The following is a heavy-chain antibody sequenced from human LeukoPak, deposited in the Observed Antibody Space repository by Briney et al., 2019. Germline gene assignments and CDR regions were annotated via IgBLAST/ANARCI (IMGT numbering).Heavy chain of an antibody. Sequence: ASVKVSXKASGYTFTSYYMHWVRQAPGQGLEWMGIINPSGGSTSYAQKFQGRVTMTRDTSTSTVYMELSSLRSEDTAVYYCARAQPSTVAGSTSFDYWGQGTLVTVSS. CDR2: INPSGGST. CDR1: GYTFTSYY. CDR3: ARAQPSTVAGSTSFDY. V-gene: IGHV1-46*01. D-gene: IGHD6-19*01. J-gene: IGHJ4*02.